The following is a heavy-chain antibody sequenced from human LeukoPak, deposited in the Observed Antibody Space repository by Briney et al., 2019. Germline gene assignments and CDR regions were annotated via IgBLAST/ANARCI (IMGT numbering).Heavy chain of an antibody. CDR2: IKPSIGTA. D-gene: IGHD2-2*01. J-gene: IGHJ3*02. CDR3: AREVPAANDAFDI. CDR1: GDTFNKFS. V-gene: IGHV1-69*06. Sequence: ASVKVSCQAPGDTFNKFSIIWVRQAPGQGLEWMGGIKPSIGTANYAQKFQGRVTITADKSTSTAYMELSSLRSEDTAVYYCAREVPAANDAFDIWGQGTMVTVSS.